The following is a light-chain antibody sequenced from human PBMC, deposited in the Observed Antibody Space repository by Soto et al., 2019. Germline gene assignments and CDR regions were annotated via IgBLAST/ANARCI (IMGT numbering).Light chain of an antibody. V-gene: IGKV3-11*01. J-gene: IGKJ3*01. CDR1: QSISSY. Sequence: EIVLTQSPATLSLSPGERATLSCRASQSISSYLAWYQQKPDQAPRLLIYDASNRATGIPARFSGSGSGTDFTLTISSLEPEDFAVYYCHQLRTLPFTFCSGIKVDTK. CDR3: HQLRTLPFT. CDR2: DAS.